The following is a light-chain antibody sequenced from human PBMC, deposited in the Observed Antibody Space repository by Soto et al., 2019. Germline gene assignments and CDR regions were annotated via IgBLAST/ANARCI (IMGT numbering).Light chain of an antibody. Sequence: QSVLTQPPSVSEAPRQRVTISCSGSSSNIGINAVNWYQQLPGQAPKIVIYYDDLLSSGVSDRFSGSKSGISASLAISDLQSDDESDYYCAAWDDSLNAYVFGPGTKLTVL. CDR3: AAWDDSLNAYV. J-gene: IGLJ1*01. V-gene: IGLV1-36*01. CDR1: SSNIGINA. CDR2: YDD.